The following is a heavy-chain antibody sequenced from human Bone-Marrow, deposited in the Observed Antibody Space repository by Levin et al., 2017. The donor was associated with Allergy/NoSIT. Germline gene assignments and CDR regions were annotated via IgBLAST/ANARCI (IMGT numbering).Heavy chain of an antibody. CDR3: ARGRLLEWFWAFDI. CDR2: IYHDVTT. CDR1: GGSIRSGGYS. J-gene: IGHJ3*02. D-gene: IGHD3-3*01. Sequence: PSQTLSLPCAVSGGSIRSGGYSWTWIRQPPGKGLEWIGYIYHDVTTYYNPSLRSRVTISVDKSKKHFSLNLSSVTAADTAVYYCARGRLLEWFWAFDIWGQGTMVTVSS. V-gene: IGHV4-30-2*01.